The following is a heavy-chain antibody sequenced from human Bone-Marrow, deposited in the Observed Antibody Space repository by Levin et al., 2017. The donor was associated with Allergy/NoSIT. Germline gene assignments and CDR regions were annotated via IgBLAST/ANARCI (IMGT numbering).Heavy chain of an antibody. CDR1: GFTVSNNY. CDR2: IYSGGDT. J-gene: IGHJ5*02. Sequence: GGSLRLSCAASGFTVSNNYMSWVRQTPGKGLEWVSVIYSGGDTYYADSVKGRFTISRDTSKNTLYLQMNSLRAEDTAVYYCARDSCSSTSCYVRWFDPWGQGTLVTVSS. CDR3: ARDSCSSTSCYVRWFDP. V-gene: IGHV3-53*01. D-gene: IGHD2-2*01.